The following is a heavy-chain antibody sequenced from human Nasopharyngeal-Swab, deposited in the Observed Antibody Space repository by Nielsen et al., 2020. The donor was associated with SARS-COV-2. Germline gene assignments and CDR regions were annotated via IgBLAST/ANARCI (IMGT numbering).Heavy chain of an antibody. CDR3: ARDPAITGTTFDP. V-gene: IGHV3-21*01. CDR1: GFTFSSYS. Sequence: GESLKISCAASGFTFSSYSMNWVRQAPGKGLECVSSISSSSSYIYYADSVKGRFTISRDNAKNSLYLQMNSLRAEDTAVYYCARDPAITGTTFDPWGQGTLVTVSS. D-gene: IGHD1-7*01. J-gene: IGHJ5*02. CDR2: ISSSSSYI.